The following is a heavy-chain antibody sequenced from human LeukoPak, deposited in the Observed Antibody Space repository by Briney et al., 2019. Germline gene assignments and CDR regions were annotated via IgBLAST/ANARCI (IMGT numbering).Heavy chain of an antibody. CDR1: GGSISSYY. CDR2: IYYSGST. D-gene: IGHD3-22*01. CDR3: ARASYYYDSSGYPVIYFDY. J-gene: IGHJ4*02. Sequence: SETLSLTCTVSGGSISSYYWSWIRQPPGKGLEWIGYIYYSGSTNYNPSLKSRVTISVDASKNQFSLKLSSVTAADTAVYYCARASYYYDSSGYPVIYFDYWGQGTLVTVSS. V-gene: IGHV4-59*01.